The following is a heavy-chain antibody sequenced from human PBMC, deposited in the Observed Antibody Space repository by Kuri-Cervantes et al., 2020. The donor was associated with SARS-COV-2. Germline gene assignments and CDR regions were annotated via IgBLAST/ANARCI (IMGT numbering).Heavy chain of an antibody. CDR3: ARDFWPSGGYFDY. D-gene: IGHD3-10*01. Sequence: ASVKVSCKASGYTFTGYYMHWVRQAPGQGLEWMGWINPNSGGTNYAQKFQGRVTMTRDTSISTDYMELSRLRSDDTAVYYCARDFWPSGGYFDYWGQGTLVTVSS. CDR2: INPNSGGT. CDR1: GYTFTGYY. J-gene: IGHJ4*02. V-gene: IGHV1-2*02.